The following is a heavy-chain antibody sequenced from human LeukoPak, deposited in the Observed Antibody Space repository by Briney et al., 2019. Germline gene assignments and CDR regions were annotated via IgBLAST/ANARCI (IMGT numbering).Heavy chain of an antibody. Sequence: ASVKVSCKASGYTFTSYAMNWVRQAPGQGLGWMGWINTNTGNPTYAQGFTGRFVFSLDTSVSTAYLQISSLKAEDTAVYYCARDPTRYFDWLLYKDYYYGMDVWGQGTTVTVSS. J-gene: IGHJ6*02. D-gene: IGHD3-9*01. CDR3: ARDPTRYFDWLLYKDYYYGMDV. CDR1: GYTFTSYA. CDR2: INTNTGNP. V-gene: IGHV7-4-1*02.